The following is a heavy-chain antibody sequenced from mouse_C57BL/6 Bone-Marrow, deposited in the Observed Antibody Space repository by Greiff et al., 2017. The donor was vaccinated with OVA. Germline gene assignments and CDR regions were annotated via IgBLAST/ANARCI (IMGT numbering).Heavy chain of an antibody. CDR1: GFTFSSYA. CDR2: ISDGGSYT. D-gene: IGHD1-1*01. J-gene: IGHJ4*01. V-gene: IGHV5-4*01. Sequence: EVQLVESGGGLVKPGGSLKLSCAASGFTFSSYAMSWVRQTPEKRLEWVATISDGGSYTYYPDNVKGRFTISRDNAKNNLYLQMSHLKSEDTAMYYCARDVYGSNYYAMDYWGQGTSVTVSS. CDR3: ARDVYGSNYYAMDY.